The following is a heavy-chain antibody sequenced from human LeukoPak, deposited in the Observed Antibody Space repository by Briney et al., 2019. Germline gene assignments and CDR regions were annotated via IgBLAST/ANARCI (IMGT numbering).Heavy chain of an antibody. Sequence: SETLSLTCTVSGGSISSYYWSWIRQPPGKGLEWIGYIYYSGSTNYNPSLKSRVTISVDTSKNQFSLKLSSVTAADTAVYYCARGPYYYDSRWGYGMDVWGQGTTVTVSS. D-gene: IGHD3-22*01. V-gene: IGHV4-59*12. CDR1: GGSISSYY. J-gene: IGHJ6*02. CDR2: IYYSGST. CDR3: ARGPYYYDSRWGYGMDV.